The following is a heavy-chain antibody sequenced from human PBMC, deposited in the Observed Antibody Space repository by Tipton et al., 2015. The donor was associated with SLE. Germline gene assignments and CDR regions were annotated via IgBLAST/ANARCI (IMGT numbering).Heavy chain of an antibody. V-gene: IGHV4-61*09. CDR2: IYTTGST. D-gene: IGHD3-9*01. CDR3: ARGWIYEILTGHNAFDV. CDR1: GGSIKSGVYY. Sequence: TLSLTCNVSGGSIKSGVYYWTWVRQPAGKGLEWIGHIYTTGSTSYNPSLKSRVSVSVDTSKNQLSLTLSAVTAADTAVYYCARGWIYEILTGHNAFDVWGQGAMVTVSS. J-gene: IGHJ3*01.